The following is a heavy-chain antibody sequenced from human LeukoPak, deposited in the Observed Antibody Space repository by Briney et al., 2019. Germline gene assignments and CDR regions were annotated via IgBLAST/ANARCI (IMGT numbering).Heavy chain of an antibody. CDR2: IYSGGST. CDR1: GFTVSSNY. Sequence: GGSLRLSCAASGFTVSSNYMSWVRQAPGKGLEWVSVIYSGGSTCYADSVKGRFTISRDNSKNTLYLQMNSLRAEDTAVYYCARTGGYVFGGAHKANFYMDLWGKGPTVTIS. V-gene: IGHV3-53*01. J-gene: IGHJ6*03. D-gene: IGHD5-12*01. CDR3: ARTGGYVFGGAHKANFYMDL.